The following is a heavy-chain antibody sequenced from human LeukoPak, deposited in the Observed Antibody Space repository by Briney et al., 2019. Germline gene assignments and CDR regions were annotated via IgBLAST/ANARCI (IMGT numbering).Heavy chain of an antibody. CDR3: ARAHASGYFDVFDI. V-gene: IGHV4-4*07. CDR1: GGSINRYY. CDR2: IYSNGSP. Sequence: SETLSLTCSVSGGSINRYYFSWIRQPAGKGLEWIGRIYSNGSPDYNPSLKSRVTMSVDTSKNQVSLKLSSVTAADTAVYYCARAHASGYFDVFDIWGQGTMVTVSS. J-gene: IGHJ3*02. D-gene: IGHD3-22*01.